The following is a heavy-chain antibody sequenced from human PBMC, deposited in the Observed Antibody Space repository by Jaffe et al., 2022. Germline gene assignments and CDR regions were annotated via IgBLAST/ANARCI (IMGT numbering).Heavy chain of an antibody. CDR3: ARLSITIFGVVIGEDYYMDV. J-gene: IGHJ6*03. CDR2: ISAYNGNT. Sequence: QVQLVQSGAEVKKPGASVKVSCKASGYTFTSYGISWVRQAPGQGLEWMGWISAYNGNTNYAQKLQGRVTMTTDTSTSTAYMELRSLRSDDTAVYYCARLSITIFGVVIGEDYYMDVWGKGTTVTVSS. V-gene: IGHV1-18*01. D-gene: IGHD3-3*01. CDR1: GYTFTSYG.